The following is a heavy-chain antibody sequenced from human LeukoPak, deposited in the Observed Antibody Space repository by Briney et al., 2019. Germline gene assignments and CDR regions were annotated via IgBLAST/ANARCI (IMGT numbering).Heavy chain of an antibody. D-gene: IGHD6-19*01. CDR1: GGSISSYY. J-gene: IGHJ4*02. Sequence: SETLSLTCTVSGGSISSYYWSWIRQPPGKGLEWIGYIYYSGSTNYNPSLKSRVTISVDTSKNQFSLKLSSVTAADTAVYYCARRHSSGWSLSYWGQGTLVTVSS. CDR2: IYYSGST. CDR3: ARRHSSGWSLSY. V-gene: IGHV4-59*08.